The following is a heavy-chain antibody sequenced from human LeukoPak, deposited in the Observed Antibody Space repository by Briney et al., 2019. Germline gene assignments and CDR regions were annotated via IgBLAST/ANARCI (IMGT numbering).Heavy chain of an antibody. CDR1: RYTFNGYY. CDR2: INPSTGDT. Sequence: ASVKVSCKASRYTFNGYYIDWVRQVPGLGLEWMGWINPSTGDTNCAQRFQGRATMTRDTSISTAYMELSRLRSDDTAVYYCARGTGEGYSYGRYYFDYWGQGTLVTVSS. J-gene: IGHJ4*02. V-gene: IGHV1-2*02. D-gene: IGHD5-18*01. CDR3: ARGTGEGYSYGRYYFDY.